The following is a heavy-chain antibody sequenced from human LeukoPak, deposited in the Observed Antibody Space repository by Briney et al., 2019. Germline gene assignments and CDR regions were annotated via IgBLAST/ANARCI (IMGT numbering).Heavy chain of an antibody. V-gene: IGHV1-18*01. Sequence: GASVKVSCKASGYTFTSYGISWVRQAPGQGLEWMGWLSAYNGNTNYAQKLQGRVTMTTDTSTSTAYMELRSLRSDDTAVYYCAREGRDCSGGSCYSGNWFDPWGQGTLVTVSS. J-gene: IGHJ5*02. CDR1: GYTFTSYG. CDR2: LSAYNGNT. CDR3: AREGRDCSGGSCYSGNWFDP. D-gene: IGHD2-15*01.